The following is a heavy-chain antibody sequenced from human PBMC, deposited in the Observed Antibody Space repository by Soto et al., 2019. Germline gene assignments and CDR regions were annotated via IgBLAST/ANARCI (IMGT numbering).Heavy chain of an antibody. V-gene: IGHV1-69*13. Sequence: VASVKVSCKASGGTFSSYAISWVRQAPGQGLEWMGGIIPIFGTANYAQKFQGRVTITADESTSTAYMELSSLRSEDTAVYYCASGPSVLRFFGPRGSYYGMDVWGQGTTVTVSS. CDR3: ASGPSVLRFFGPRGSYYGMDV. J-gene: IGHJ6*02. CDR1: GGTFSSYA. CDR2: IIPIFGTA. D-gene: IGHD3-3*01.